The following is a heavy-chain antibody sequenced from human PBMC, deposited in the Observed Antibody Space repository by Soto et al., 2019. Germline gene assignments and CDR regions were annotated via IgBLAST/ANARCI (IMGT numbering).Heavy chain of an antibody. Sequence: PSATLSLTCTVSGGSITSSSYFWGWIRQPPGKGLEWIGNIFYSGSTYYKPSLKSRVTISADTSKNQFSLKLSSVTAADTAVYYCGRHRCSGGSCQYYYYGVDVWGQGTTATVSS. D-gene: IGHD2-15*01. CDR3: GRHRCSGGSCQYYYYGVDV. J-gene: IGHJ6*02. CDR1: GGSITSSSYF. V-gene: IGHV4-39*01. CDR2: IFYSGST.